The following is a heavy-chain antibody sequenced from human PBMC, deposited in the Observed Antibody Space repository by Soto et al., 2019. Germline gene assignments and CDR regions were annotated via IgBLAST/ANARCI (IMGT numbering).Heavy chain of an antibody. CDR1: GFSLSTSGVG. CDR3: AHSPLHYRSGPRNWFDP. J-gene: IGHJ5*02. Sequence: QITLKESGPTLVKPTQTLTLTCTFSGFSLSTSGVGVGWIRQPPGKALEWLALIYWDDDKRYSPSLKSRLTITKDTSKHHVVLTMPNIDPVDTATYYCAHSPLHYRSGPRNWFDPWGRGTLVTVSS. V-gene: IGHV2-5*02. D-gene: IGHD3-3*02. CDR2: IYWDDDK.